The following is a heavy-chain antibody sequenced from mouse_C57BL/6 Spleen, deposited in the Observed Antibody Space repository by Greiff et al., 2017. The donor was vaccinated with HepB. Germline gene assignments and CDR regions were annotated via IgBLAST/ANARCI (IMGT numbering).Heavy chain of an antibody. Sequence: QVQLQQSGAELARPGASVKLSCKASGYTFTSYGISWVKQRTGQGLEWIGEIYPRSGNTYYNEKFKGKATLTADKSSSTAYMELRSLTSEDSAVYFCARYMITGPHYYAMDYWGQGTSVTVSS. CDR3: ARYMITGPHYYAMDY. CDR1: GYTFTSYG. J-gene: IGHJ4*01. V-gene: IGHV1-81*01. D-gene: IGHD2-4*01. CDR2: IYPRSGNT.